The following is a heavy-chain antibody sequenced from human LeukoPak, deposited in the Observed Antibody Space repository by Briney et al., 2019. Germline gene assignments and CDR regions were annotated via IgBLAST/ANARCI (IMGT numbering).Heavy chain of an antibody. D-gene: IGHD2-2*01. J-gene: IGHJ4*02. V-gene: IGHV3-23*01. CDR3: AKSAGYCSSPSCEIDY. Sequence: GGSLRLSCAASGLRFSIYAMSWVRQAPGRGLEWVSGISRSGDSTYYAGSVKGRFTISRDNSKNTLYLQMNSLRAEDTAVYYCAKSAGYCSSPSCEIDYWGQGTLVTVSS. CDR2: ISRSGDST. CDR1: GLRFSIYA.